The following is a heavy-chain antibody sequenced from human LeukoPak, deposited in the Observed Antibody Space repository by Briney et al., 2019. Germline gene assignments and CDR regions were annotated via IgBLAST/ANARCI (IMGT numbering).Heavy chain of an antibody. D-gene: IGHD3-10*01. J-gene: IGHJ5*02. CDR3: ARHYGLLWFGEPKGFDP. Sequence: SETLSLTCTVSSGSISTYYWSWIRQPPGKGLEWIGYIYYSGSTKYNPSLKSRVTLSIDTSKNQFSLRLSSVTAADTAVYYCARHYGLLWFGEPKGFDPWGQGTLVTVSS. V-gene: IGHV4-59*08. CDR2: IYYSGST. CDR1: SGSISTYY.